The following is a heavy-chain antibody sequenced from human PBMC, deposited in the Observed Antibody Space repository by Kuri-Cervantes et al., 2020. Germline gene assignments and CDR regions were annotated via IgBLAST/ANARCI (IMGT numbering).Heavy chain of an antibody. D-gene: IGHD6-19*01. V-gene: IGHV2-5*02. J-gene: IGHJ4*02. CDR3: ARIYGSSGLDY. CDR1: GFSLSTNGVG. Sequence: SGPTLVKPTQTLTLTCTFSGFSLSTNGVGVGWIRQPPGKALEWLALIYWDDDKRYSPSLKTRLTISKDTSKNQVVLTMTNMDPVDTATYYCARIYGSSGLDYWGQGTLVTVSS. CDR2: IYWDDDK.